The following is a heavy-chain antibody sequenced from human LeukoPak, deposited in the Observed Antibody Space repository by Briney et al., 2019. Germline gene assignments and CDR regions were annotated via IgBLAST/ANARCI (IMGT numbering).Heavy chain of an antibody. Sequence: SETLSLTCTVSGGSISSSSYYWGWIRQSPGKGLEWIGSIYYSGSTYYNPSLKSRVTISVDTSKNQFSLKLSSVTAADTAVYYCARAATLSYSSSWYPPLDYSGQGTLVAVSS. D-gene: IGHD6-13*01. J-gene: IGHJ4*02. CDR1: GGSISSSSYY. CDR2: IYYSGST. CDR3: ARAATLSYSSSWYPPLDY. V-gene: IGHV4-39*01.